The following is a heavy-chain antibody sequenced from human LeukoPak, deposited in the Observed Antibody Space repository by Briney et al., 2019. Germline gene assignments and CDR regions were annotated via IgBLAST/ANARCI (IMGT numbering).Heavy chain of an antibody. Sequence: GRSLRLSCAASGFTFSSYAMHWVRQAPGKGLEWVSVIYSGGSTYYADSVKGRFTISRDNSKNTLYLQMNSLRAEDTAVYYCARDNYYGSGSYYIPSYYYYGMDVWGQGTTVTVSS. CDR3: ARDNYYGSGSYYIPSYYYYGMDV. CDR2: IYSGGST. D-gene: IGHD3-10*01. V-gene: IGHV3-66*02. J-gene: IGHJ6*02. CDR1: GFTFSSYA.